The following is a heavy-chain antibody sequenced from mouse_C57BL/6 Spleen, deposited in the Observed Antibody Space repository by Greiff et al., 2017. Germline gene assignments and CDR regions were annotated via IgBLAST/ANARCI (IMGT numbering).Heavy chain of an antibody. J-gene: IGHJ3*01. CDR2: IYPGSGST. Sequence: VQLKQPGAELVKPGASVKMSCKASGYTFTSYWITWVKQRPGQGLEWIGDIYPGSGSTNYNEKFKSKATLTVDTSSSTAYMQLSSLTSEDSAVYYCARWGPTAQATLFAYWGQGTLVTVSA. CDR3: ARWGPTAQATLFAY. V-gene: IGHV1-55*01. CDR1: GYTFTSYW. D-gene: IGHD3-2*02.